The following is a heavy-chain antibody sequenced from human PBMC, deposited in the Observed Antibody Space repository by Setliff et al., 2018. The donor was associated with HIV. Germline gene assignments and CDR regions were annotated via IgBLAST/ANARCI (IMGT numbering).Heavy chain of an antibody. V-gene: IGHV5-51*01. CDR1: GYTFTNYW. CDR3: AKTIAALDY. J-gene: IGHJ4*02. Sequence: GESLKISCKGPGYTFTNYWIAWVRQMPGKGLEWMGIIYPGDSDTRYSPSFQGRFTISRDNSRDTLYLQMNSLRVEDTAVYFCAKTIAALDYWGQGTLVTVSS. D-gene: IGHD6-13*01. CDR2: IYPGDSDT.